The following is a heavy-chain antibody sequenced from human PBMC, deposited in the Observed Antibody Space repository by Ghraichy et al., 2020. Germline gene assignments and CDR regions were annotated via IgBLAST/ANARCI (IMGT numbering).Heavy chain of an antibody. CDR2: ISGNSGAI. D-gene: IGHD1-26*01. CDR1: GFTFRSYS. Sequence: GESLNISCVASGFTFRSYSLNWVRQAPGQGLEWLSFISGNSGAINYADSVKGRVSISRDNARNSLYLQMNNLRDEDTAVYYCARDRGGSYSEIDYWGQGTLVTVSS. CDR3: ARDRGGSYSEIDY. V-gene: IGHV3-48*02. J-gene: IGHJ4*02.